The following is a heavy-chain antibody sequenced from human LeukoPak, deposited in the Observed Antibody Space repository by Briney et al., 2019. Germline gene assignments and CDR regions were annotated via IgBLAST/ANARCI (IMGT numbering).Heavy chain of an antibody. CDR2: INSDGSST. Sequence: GGSLRLSCVASGFTFSSYWMHCVRQAPGKGLVWVSHINSDGSSTTYADSVKGRFTISRDNAKNTLYLQMNSLRAEDTAVYYCARDGLAAITFDYWGQGILVTVSS. CDR3: ARDGLAAITFDY. J-gene: IGHJ4*02. D-gene: IGHD5-24*01. V-gene: IGHV3-74*01. CDR1: GFTFSSYW.